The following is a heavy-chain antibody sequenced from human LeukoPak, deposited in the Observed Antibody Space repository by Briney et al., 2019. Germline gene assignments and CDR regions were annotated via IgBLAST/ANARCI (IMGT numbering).Heavy chain of an antibody. D-gene: IGHD6-13*01. CDR2: MNPNSGNT. V-gene: IGHV1-8*01. CDR1: GSPFTSYD. J-gene: IGHJ5*02. Sequence: ASVKVSFKASGSPFTSYDINWVRQATGQGLEWMGWMNPNSGNTGYAQKFQGRVTMTRNTSISTAYMELSSLRSEDTAVYYCARGAYSNQVGWFDPWGQGALITVSS. CDR3: ARGAYSNQVGWFDP.